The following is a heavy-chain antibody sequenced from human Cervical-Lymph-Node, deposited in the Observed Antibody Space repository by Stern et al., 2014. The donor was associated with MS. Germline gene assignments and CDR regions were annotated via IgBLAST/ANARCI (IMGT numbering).Heavy chain of an antibody. J-gene: IGHJ4*02. V-gene: IGHV1-69*01. CDR1: GGTFSTFA. CDR2: ITPLLDAT. Sequence: VQLLESGAEVKKPGSSVKVSCQTSGGTFSTFAIGWVRQDPGQGLEWMGGITPLLDATNYAQKFQGRLTITADESTRTAYMELSSLRPDDTAMYYCARGDSEAPIYYFDYWGQGTLVTVSS. CDR3: ARGDSEAPIYYFDY. D-gene: IGHD2-21*01.